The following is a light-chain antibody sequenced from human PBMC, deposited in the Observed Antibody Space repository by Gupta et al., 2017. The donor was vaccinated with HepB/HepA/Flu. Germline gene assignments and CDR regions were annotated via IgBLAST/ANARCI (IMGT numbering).Light chain of an antibody. CDR1: SSDVGDYNY. Sequence: QSALTQPASVSGSPGQSITISCTGTSSDVGDYNYVSWYQQHPGTVPKLIIYDVTNRPSGVSNRFSGSKSGNTASLTISGLQAEDEADYYCSSYSSSTTLIIFGGGTKLTVL. J-gene: IGLJ2*01. V-gene: IGLV2-14*01. CDR3: SSYSSSTTLII. CDR2: DVT.